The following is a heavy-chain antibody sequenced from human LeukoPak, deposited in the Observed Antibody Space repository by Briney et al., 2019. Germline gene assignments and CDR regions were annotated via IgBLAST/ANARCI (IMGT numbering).Heavy chain of an antibody. D-gene: IGHD6-25*01. Sequence: PGGSLRLSCAASGFTVSNNYMNWVRQAPGKGLEWVSVIYAGGSTYYADSVKGRFTIARDNSKNTLYLQMNNLRVEDTAVYYCARLNGFYCDYWGQGTLVTVCS. CDR3: ARLNGFYCDY. J-gene: IGHJ4*02. CDR2: IYAGGST. V-gene: IGHV3-66*04. CDR1: GFTVSNNY.